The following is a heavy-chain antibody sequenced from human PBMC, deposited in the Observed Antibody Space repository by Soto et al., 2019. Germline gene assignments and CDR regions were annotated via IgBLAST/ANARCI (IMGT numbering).Heavy chain of an antibody. CDR3: ARGGCGRDCYSFDYYYYGMDV. V-gene: IGHV4-30-4*01. CDR1: GGSISSGDYY. J-gene: IGHJ6*02. Sequence: SETLSLTCTVSGGSISSGDYYWSWIRQPPGKGLEWIGYIYYSGSTYYNPSLKSRVTISVDTSKNQFSLKLSSVTAADTAVYYCARGGCGRDCYSFDYYYYGMDVWGQGTTVTVSS. CDR2: IYYSGST. D-gene: IGHD2-21*02.